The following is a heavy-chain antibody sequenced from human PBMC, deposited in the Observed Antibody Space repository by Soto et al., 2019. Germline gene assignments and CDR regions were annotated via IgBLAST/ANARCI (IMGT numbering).Heavy chain of an antibody. J-gene: IGHJ6*02. CDR3: TRQHSGNSDYYFYGMDV. CDR1: GFTFSGSA. D-gene: IGHD2-21*02. Sequence: GGSLRLSCAASGFTFSGSAMHWVRQASGQGPEWVGRIRAKADSFATAYTASVKGRFTISRDDSKNTAYLQMDSLNTEDTAVYYCTRQHSGNSDYYFYGMDVWGQGTTVTVSS. V-gene: IGHV3-73*01. CDR2: IRAKADSFAT.